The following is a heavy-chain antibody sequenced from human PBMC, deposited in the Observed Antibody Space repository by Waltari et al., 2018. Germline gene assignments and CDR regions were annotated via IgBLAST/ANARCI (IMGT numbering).Heavy chain of an antibody. CDR1: GYSFINYE. Sequence: QVQLVQSGAEVLRPGASVKVSYQASGYSFINYEINWVRQAAGQGLEWMGWGNPNSGATAYAQRFQGRITMTWDTSISTAYMELSNLRSDDTAVLYCARGRDVFANFDYNWFDPWGQGTLVTVSS. J-gene: IGHJ5*02. D-gene: IGHD3-3*01. V-gene: IGHV1-8*02. CDR2: GNPNSGAT. CDR3: ARGRDVFANFDYNWFDP.